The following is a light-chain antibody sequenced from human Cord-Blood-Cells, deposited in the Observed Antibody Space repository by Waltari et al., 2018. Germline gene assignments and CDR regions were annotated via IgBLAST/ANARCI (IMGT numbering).Light chain of an antibody. CDR2: SNN. CDR3: AAWDDSLNGPV. J-gene: IGLJ3*02. CDR1: SSHIGRNT. Sequence: QSVLTQPPSASGTPGQRVTISCSGSSSHIGRNTQNCYKQLPGTAPILLIYSNNQRPSGVPDRFSGSKSGTSASLAISGLQSEDEADYYCAAWDDSLNGPVFGGGTKLTVL. V-gene: IGLV1-44*01.